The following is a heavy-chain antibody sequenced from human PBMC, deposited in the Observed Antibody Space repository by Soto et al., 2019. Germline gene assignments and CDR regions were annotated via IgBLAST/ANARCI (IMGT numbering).Heavy chain of an antibody. CDR3: ARDGEGYCSRTSCHYYYGMDV. J-gene: IGHJ6*02. CDR1: GGTFSSYA. CDR2: VIPIFGTA. D-gene: IGHD2-2*01. Sequence: QVQLVQSGAEVKKPGSSVKVSCKASGGTFSSYAISWVRQAPGQGLEWLGGVIPIFGTANYAQKFQGRVTMTADKSTSTAYMELGRVRSEDTAVYYCARDGEGYCSRTSCHYYYGMDVWGRGTTVTASS. V-gene: IGHV1-69*06.